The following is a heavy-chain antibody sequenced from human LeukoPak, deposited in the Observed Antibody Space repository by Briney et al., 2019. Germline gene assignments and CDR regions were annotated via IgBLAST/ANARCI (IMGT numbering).Heavy chain of an antibody. J-gene: IGHJ6*02. CDR2: IKQDGSEK. V-gene: IGHV3-7*01. Sequence: GGSLRLSCAASRFTFSSYWMSWVRQAPGKGLEWVANIKQDGSEKYYVDSVKGRFTISRDNAKNSLYLQMNSLRAEDTAVYYCASGHYGMDVWGQGTTVTVSS. CDR1: RFTFSSYW. CDR3: ASGHYGMDV.